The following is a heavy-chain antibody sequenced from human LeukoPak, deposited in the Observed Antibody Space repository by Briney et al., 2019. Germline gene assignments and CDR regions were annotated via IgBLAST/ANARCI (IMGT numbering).Heavy chain of an antibody. Sequence: PGGSLTLSCAASGFSVGTKYMNWVRQAPGKGQEWVSILYSGADTYYTDSVKGRFTISRDSSKNTLFLHMNSLRADDTAIYYCARVGDHYHWYFDLWGRGTRVSVSS. J-gene: IGHJ2*01. CDR3: ARVGDHYHWYFDL. CDR2: LYSGADT. CDR1: GFSVGTKY. V-gene: IGHV3-53*01. D-gene: IGHD3-10*01.